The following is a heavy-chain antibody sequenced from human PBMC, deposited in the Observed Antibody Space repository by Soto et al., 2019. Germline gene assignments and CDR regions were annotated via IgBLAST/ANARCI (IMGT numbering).Heavy chain of an antibody. CDR2: VYYTGST. CDR1: GGSIGSHY. D-gene: IGHD3-16*01. V-gene: IGHV4-59*11. Sequence: SETLSLTCNVSGGSIGSHYWNWLRQPAGKGLEWIGYVYYTGSTNYNPSLEGRATISVDSSKNQVSLNLRSVTAADSATYYCARVITYHYGMDVWGQGITVTVSS. CDR3: ARVITYHYGMDV. J-gene: IGHJ6*02.